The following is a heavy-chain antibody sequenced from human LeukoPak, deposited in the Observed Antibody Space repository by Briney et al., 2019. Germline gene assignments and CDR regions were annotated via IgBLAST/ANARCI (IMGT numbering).Heavy chain of an antibody. V-gene: IGHV3-21*01. Sequence: PGGSLRLSCTASGFTFSSYSLNWVRQAPGKGLEWVSSVSTGSNYIYYADSVKGRFTISRDNDKNSLYLQMNSLRVEDTAVYYCARFFRPSLTVFIIRGVFDIWGQGKMVTFSS. CDR3: ARFFRPSLTVFIIRGVFDI. D-gene: IGHD3-10*01. CDR1: GFTFSSYS. CDR2: VSTGSNYI. J-gene: IGHJ3*02.